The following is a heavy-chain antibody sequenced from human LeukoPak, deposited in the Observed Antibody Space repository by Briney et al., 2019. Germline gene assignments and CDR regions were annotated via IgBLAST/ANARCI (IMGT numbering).Heavy chain of an antibody. D-gene: IGHD3-9*01. V-gene: IGHV4-34*01. CDR2: INHSGST. J-gene: IGHJ5*02. CDR1: GGSFSGYY. CDR3: ARAPAYYDILTGRTSNWFDP. Sequence: SETLSLTCAVYGGSFSGYYWSWIRQPPGKGLEWIGEINHSGSTNYNPSLKSRVTISVDTSKNQFSLKLSSVTAADTAVYYCARAPAYYDILTGRTSNWFDPWGQGTLVTVSS.